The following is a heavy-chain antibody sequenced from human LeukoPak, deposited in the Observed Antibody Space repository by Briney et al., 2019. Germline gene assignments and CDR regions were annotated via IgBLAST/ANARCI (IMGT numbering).Heavy chain of an antibody. V-gene: IGHV3-30*14. CDR2: ISFDGNNR. CDR1: GFTFSSYA. Sequence: GGSLRLSCAASGFTFSSYAIHWARQGPGKGLEWVAVISFDGNNRYYADSVKCRFTISRDNSKNTLSLQMNSLRPEDTAVYYCARDRGVATMDYWGQGTLVTVSS. D-gene: IGHD5-12*01. CDR3: ARDRGVATMDY. J-gene: IGHJ4*02.